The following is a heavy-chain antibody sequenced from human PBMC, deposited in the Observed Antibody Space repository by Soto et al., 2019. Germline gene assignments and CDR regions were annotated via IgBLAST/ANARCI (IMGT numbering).Heavy chain of an antibody. CDR1: VFSLTDVLKG. J-gene: IGHJ4*02. V-gene: IGHV2-26*01. CDR2: ILSDVEQ. D-gene: IGHD3-10*01. Sequence: QVTLKESGPVLVQATETLTLTCNVSVFSLTDVLKGVAWIRQPPGKALEWLAHILSDVEQSNKSSLKKRLTISQDTSKRQVVLVMTNVEPMDTATYYCARISGRFGASHFDFSGQGSSVIVSS. CDR3: ARISGRFGASHFDF.